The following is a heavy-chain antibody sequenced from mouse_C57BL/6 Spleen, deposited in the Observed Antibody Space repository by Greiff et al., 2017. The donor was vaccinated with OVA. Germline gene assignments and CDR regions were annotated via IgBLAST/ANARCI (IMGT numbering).Heavy chain of an antibody. Sequence: QVQLKESGAELVRPGASVTLSCKASGYTFTDYEMHWVKQTPVHGLEWIGAIDPETGGTAYNQKFTGQAILTADKSSSTAYMELRGLTSEDSAVYYGTRRDYWGQGTTLTVAS. V-gene: IGHV1-15*01. J-gene: IGHJ2*01. CDR1: GYTFTDYE. CDR2: IDPETGGT. CDR3: TRRDY.